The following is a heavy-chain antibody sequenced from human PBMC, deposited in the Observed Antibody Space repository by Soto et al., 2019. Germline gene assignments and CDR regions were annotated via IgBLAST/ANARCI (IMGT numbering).Heavy chain of an antibody. J-gene: IGHJ3*02. D-gene: IGHD3-10*01. CDR1: GFTFSIYA. CDR3: AKPYYYGSGTGPDAFDI. Sequence: ESGGGLVQPGGSLRLSCAASGFTFSIYAMTWVRQAPGKGLEWVSSISGSGGSTYYADSVKGRFTISRDNSKNTLYLQMNSLRAEDTALYYCAKPYYYGSGTGPDAFDIWGQGTMVTVSS. V-gene: IGHV3-23*01. CDR2: ISGSGGST.